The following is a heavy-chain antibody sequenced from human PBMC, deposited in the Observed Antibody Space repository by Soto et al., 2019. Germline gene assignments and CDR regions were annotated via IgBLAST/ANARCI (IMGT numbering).Heavy chain of an antibody. CDR2: ISAYNGNT. CDR3: ASAGRYYYGSGSYLRYFDY. D-gene: IGHD3-10*01. V-gene: IGHV1-18*01. Sequence: ASVKVSCKASGYTFTSYGISWVRQAPGQGLEWMGWISAYNGNTNYAQKLQGRVTMTTDTSTSTAYMELRGLRSDDTAVYYCASAGRYYYGSGSYLRYFDYWGQGTLVTVSS. CDR1: GYTFTSYG. J-gene: IGHJ4*02.